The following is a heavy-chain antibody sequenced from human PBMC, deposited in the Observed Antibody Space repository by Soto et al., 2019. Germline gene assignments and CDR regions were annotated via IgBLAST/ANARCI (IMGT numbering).Heavy chain of an antibody. CDR2: IYFTGNT. Sequence: PSETLSLTCTVSGGSVTSGGYYWTWTRQRPGEGLEWLAYIYFTGNTYYNPSLKSLLTISVDSSKNQFSLKLTSVTAADTAMYYFARDRRTVTTSRAIDIWGQGTMVTVSS. D-gene: IGHD4-17*01. V-gene: IGHV4-31*01. CDR1: GGSVTSGGYY. CDR3: ARDRRTVTTSRAIDI. J-gene: IGHJ3*02.